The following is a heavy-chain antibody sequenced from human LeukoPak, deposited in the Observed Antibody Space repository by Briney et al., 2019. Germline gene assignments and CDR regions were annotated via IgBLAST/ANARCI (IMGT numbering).Heavy chain of an antibody. J-gene: IGHJ4*02. CDR2: IYSSGST. D-gene: IGHD3-10*01. V-gene: IGHV4-4*07. CDR1: GGSISSYY. CDR3: ARVLNFYGSGSYFDFDY. Sequence: SETLSLTCTVSGGSISSYYGSWIRQPAGKGLEWIGRIYSSGSTNYNPSLKSRGTMSVDTSKNQFSLKLTSVTAADTALYYCARVLNFYGSGSYFDFDYWGQGTLVTVSS.